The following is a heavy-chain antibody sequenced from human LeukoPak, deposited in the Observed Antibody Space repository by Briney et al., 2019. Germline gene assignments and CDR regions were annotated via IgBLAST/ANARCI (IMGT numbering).Heavy chain of an antibody. V-gene: IGHV1-24*01. Sequence: ASVTVSCKVSGYTLTELSMHWVRQAPGKGLEWMGGFDPEDGETIYAQKFQGRVTMTEDTSTDTAYMELSSLRSEDTAVYYCARDLDGSGGFDYWGQGTLVTVSS. J-gene: IGHJ4*02. CDR3: ARDLDGSGGFDY. CDR1: GYTLTELS. CDR2: FDPEDGET. D-gene: IGHD3-10*01.